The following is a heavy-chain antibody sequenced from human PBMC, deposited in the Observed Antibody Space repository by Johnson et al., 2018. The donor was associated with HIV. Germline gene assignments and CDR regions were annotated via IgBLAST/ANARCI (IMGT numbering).Heavy chain of an antibody. V-gene: IGHV3-73*01. Sequence: VQLVESGGGLVQPGGSLKLSCVASGFTFSASAIHWVRQASGKGLEWVGHISSKTNSYATELAASLKGRFTISRDNANSSLYLQMNSLRVEDTAVYYCARGQTAYSGYDVPLDIWGQGTMVTVSS. CDR3: ARGQTAYSGYDVPLDI. CDR2: ISSKTNSYAT. CDR1: GFTFSASA. D-gene: IGHD5-12*01. J-gene: IGHJ3*02.